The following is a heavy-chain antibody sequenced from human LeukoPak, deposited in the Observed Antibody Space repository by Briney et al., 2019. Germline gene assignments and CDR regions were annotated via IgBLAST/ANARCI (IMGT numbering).Heavy chain of an antibody. CDR2: ISGSGGST. D-gene: IGHD2-2*01. Sequence: GGSLRLSCAASGFTFSSYAMSWVRQAPGKGLEWVSAISGSGGSTYYADSVKGRFTTSRDNSKNTLYLQMNSLRAEDTAVYYCAKDQNCSSTSCYDVDYWGQGTLVTVSS. V-gene: IGHV3-23*01. CDR1: GFTFSSYA. J-gene: IGHJ4*02. CDR3: AKDQNCSSTSCYDVDY.